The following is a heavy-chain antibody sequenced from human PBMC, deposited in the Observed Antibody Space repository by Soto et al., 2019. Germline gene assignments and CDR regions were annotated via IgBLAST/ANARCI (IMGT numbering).Heavy chain of an antibody. V-gene: IGHV1-46*01. J-gene: IGHJ1*01. CDR2: INPSGGST. D-gene: IGHD3-22*01. Sequence: ASVKVSCKASGYTFTSYYMHWVRQAPGQGLEWMGIINPSGGSTSYAQKFQGRFTISRDNAKSSLYLQMNSLRAEDTAVYYCAKCGYDSSGRLLRYFQHWGQGTLVTVSS. CDR1: GYTFTSYY. CDR3: AKCGYDSSGRLLRYFQH.